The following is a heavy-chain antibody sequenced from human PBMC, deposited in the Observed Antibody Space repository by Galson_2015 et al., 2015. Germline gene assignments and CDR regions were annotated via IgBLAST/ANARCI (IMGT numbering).Heavy chain of an antibody. CDR1: GFTFSSYW. V-gene: IGHV3-7*01. CDR3: ARVWGSSWYMPVPGDYYYYMDV. J-gene: IGHJ6*03. CDR2: IKQDGSEK. Sequence: SLRLSCAASGFTFSSYWMSWVRQAPGKGQEWVANIKQDGSEKYYVDSVKGRFTISRDNAKNSLYLQMNSLRAEDTAVYYCARVWGSSWYMPVPGDYYYYMDVWGKGTTVTVSS. D-gene: IGHD6-13*01.